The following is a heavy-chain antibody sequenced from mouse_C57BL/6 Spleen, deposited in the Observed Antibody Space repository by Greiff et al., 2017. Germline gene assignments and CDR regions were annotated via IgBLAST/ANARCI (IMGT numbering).Heavy chain of an antibody. CDR2: ISDGGSYT. Sequence: EVMLVESGGGLVKPGGSLKLSCAASGFTFSSYAMSWVRQTPEKRLEWVATISDGGSYTYYPDNVKGRFTISRDNAKNNLYLQMSHLKSEDTAMYYCARDLTGTRYLDYWGQGTTLTVSS. V-gene: IGHV5-4*01. J-gene: IGHJ2*01. CDR1: GFTFSSYA. CDR3: ARDLTGTRYLDY. D-gene: IGHD4-1*01.